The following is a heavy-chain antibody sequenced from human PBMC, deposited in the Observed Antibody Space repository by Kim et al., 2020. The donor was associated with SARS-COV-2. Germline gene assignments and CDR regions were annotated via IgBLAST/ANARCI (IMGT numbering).Heavy chain of an antibody. Sequence: NDAMKCEGRVTITADESTSTAYMELSSLRAEDTAVYYCARGPGVYDWCDPWGQGTLVTVSS. J-gene: IGHJ5*02. D-gene: IGHD3-10*01. CDR3: ARGPGVYDWCDP. V-gene: IGHV1-69*01.